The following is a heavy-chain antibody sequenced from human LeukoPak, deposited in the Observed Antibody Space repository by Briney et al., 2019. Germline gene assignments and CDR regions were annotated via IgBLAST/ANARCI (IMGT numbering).Heavy chain of an antibody. CDR3: ARGRSSYYDSGGYYYLMY. V-gene: IGHV4-61*02. D-gene: IGHD3-22*01. CDR1: GGSISSGSYY. Sequence: PSETLSLTCTVSGGSISSGSYYWSWIRQPAGKGLEWIGRIYTSGSTNYNPSLKSRVTISVDTSKNQFSLKMSSVTAADTAVYYCARGRSSYYDSGGYYYLMYWGQGTLVTVSS. J-gene: IGHJ1*01. CDR2: IYTSGST.